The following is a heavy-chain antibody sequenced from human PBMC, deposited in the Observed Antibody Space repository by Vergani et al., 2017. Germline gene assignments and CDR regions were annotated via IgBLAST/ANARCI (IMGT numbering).Heavy chain of an antibody. J-gene: IGHJ4*02. D-gene: IGHD6-13*01. CDR2: ISGSGGST. Sequence: EVQLLESGGGLVQPGGSLRLSCAASGFTFSSYAMSWVRQAPGKGLEWVSAISGSGGSTYYADSVKGRFTISRDNSKNTLYLQMNSLRAEDTAVYYCAKDGTGPHLIAAAGFDYWGQGTLVTVSS. CDR3: AKDGTGPHLIAAAGFDY. V-gene: IGHV3-23*01. CDR1: GFTFSSYA.